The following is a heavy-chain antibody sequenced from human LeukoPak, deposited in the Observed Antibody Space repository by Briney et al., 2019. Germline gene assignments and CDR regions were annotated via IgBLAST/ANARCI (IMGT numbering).Heavy chain of an antibody. CDR1: GFTFSSYA. V-gene: IGHV3-30-3*01. D-gene: IGHD3-10*01. CDR3: ARSTPYYYGSGSDY. J-gene: IGHJ4*02. CDR2: ISYDGSNK. Sequence: GSLRLSCAASGFTFSSYAMHWVSQAPGKGLEWVAVISYDGSNKYYADSVKGRFTISRDNSKNPLYLQMNSLRAEDTAVYYCARSTPYYYGSGSDYWGQGTLVTVSS.